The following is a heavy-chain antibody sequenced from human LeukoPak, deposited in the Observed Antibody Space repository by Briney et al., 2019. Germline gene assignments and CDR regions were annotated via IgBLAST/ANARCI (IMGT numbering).Heavy chain of an antibody. CDR1: GYSFTSYW. D-gene: IGHD2-15*01. CDR3: ARFVGYCSGGSCYSVSTGDAFDI. V-gene: IGHV5-51*01. J-gene: IGHJ3*02. Sequence: PGESLKISCKGSGYSFTSYWIGWVRQMPEKGLEWMGIIYPGDSDTRYSPSFQGQVTISADKSISTAYLQWSSLKASDTAMYYCARFVGYCSGGSCYSVSTGDAFDIWGQGTMVTVSS. CDR2: IYPGDSDT.